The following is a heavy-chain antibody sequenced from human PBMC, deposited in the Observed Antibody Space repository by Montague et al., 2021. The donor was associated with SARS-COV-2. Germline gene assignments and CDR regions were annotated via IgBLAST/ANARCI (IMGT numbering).Heavy chain of an antibody. Sequence: SETLSLTCAVSGGSFSGYNWSWIRQPPGKGLEWIGEINYSGSTNYNHSLKSRVTISVDTSKNQMYLKLISVTAAATAVYYCAGRRDSYYYYGMDVWGQGTPVTVSS. CDR1: GGSFSGYN. CDR2: INYSGST. CDR3: AGRRDSYYYYGMDV. V-gene: IGHV4-34*01. J-gene: IGHJ6*02.